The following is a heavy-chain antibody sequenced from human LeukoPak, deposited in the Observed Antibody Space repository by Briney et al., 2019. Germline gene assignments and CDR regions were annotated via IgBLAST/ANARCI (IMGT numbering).Heavy chain of an antibody. D-gene: IGHD1-14*01. CDR2: IRTKTYGETR. V-gene: IGHV3-49*04. J-gene: IGHJ4*02. CDR3: TRDGRGHNTYYFDS. CDR1: GFNFRNAW. Sequence: QSGGSLRLSCTASGFNFRNAWMCWVRQAPGKGLEWVGFIRTKTYGETRDYAASVKGRFTISKDGSETIAYLQMNSLKTEDTAVYYCTRDGRGHNTYYFDSWGQGVLVTVSS.